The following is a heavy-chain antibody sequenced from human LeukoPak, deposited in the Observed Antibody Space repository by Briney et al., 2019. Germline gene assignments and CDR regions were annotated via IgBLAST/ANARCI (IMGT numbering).Heavy chain of an antibody. J-gene: IGHJ4*02. V-gene: IGHV3-11*04. CDR2: ISSSGSTI. CDR1: GVTFSDYY. CDR3: ARDKNGDFWSTYYTGYFDY. D-gene: IGHD3-3*01. Sequence: GGSLRLSCAASGVTFSDYYMSWIRQAPGKGLEWVSYISSSGSTIYYADSVKGRFTISRGNAKNSLSLQMNSLRAEDTSVYYCARDKNGDFWSTYYTGYFDYWGQGTLVTVSS.